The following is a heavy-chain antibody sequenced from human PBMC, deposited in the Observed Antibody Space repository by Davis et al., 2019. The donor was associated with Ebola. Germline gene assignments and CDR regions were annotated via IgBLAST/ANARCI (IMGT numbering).Heavy chain of an antibody. D-gene: IGHD3-10*01. J-gene: IGHJ3*02. CDR2: INHSGST. CDR3: ARGELLDI. V-gene: IGHV4-34*01. Sequence: SETLSLTCAVYGGSFSGYYWSWIRQPPGKGLEWIGEINHSGSTNYNPSLKSRITISVDTSKNQFSLKLSSVTAADTADYYCARGELLDIWGQGTMVTVSS. CDR1: GGSFSGYY.